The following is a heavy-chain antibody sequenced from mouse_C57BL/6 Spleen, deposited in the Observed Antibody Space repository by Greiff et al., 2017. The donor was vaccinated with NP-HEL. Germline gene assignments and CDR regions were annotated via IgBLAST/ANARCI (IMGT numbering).Heavy chain of an antibody. CDR2: IWSDGST. J-gene: IGHJ3*01. CDR1: GFSLTSYG. V-gene: IGHV2-6*03. Sequence: VMLVESGPGLVAPSQSLSITCTVSGFSLTSYGVHWVRQPPGKGLEWLVVIWSDGSTTYNSALKSRLSISKDNSKSQVFLKMNSLQTDDTAMYYCARPYSNYFAWFAYWGQGTLVTVSA. CDR3: ARPYSNYFAWFAY. D-gene: IGHD2-5*01.